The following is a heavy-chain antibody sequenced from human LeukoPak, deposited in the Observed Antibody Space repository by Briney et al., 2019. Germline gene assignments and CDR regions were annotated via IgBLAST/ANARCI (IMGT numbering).Heavy chain of an antibody. V-gene: IGHV3-30*02. CDR1: GFTFSNHG. J-gene: IGHJ4*02. D-gene: IGHD3-16*02. CDR3: ARDRAVRYFDY. CDR2: IRYDGTKK. Sequence: GGSLRLSCAASGFTFSNHGMHWVRQAPGKGLEWGALIRYDGTKKYYADSVKGRHTISRDNSKNTLYLEMKSLRAEDTAVYYCARDRAVRYFDYWGQGTLVTVSS.